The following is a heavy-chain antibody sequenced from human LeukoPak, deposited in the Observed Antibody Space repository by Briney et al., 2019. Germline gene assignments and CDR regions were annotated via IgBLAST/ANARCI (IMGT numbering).Heavy chain of an antibody. Sequence: SETLSLTCTVSGACISTFYWSWIRQPPGKGLEWIGYLFFGGSTNYNPSLKSRVTISSDTSKNQLSLKLTSVTAADAAVYYCARAGGGWSFDYLGQGTLVTVSS. CDR2: LFFGGST. D-gene: IGHD6-19*01. J-gene: IGHJ4*02. CDR1: GACISTFY. V-gene: IGHV4-59*01. CDR3: ARAGGGWSFDY.